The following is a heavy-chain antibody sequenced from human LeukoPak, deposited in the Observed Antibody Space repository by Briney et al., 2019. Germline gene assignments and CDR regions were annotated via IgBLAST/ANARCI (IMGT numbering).Heavy chain of an antibody. CDR3: ARGPYPPLGPFDY. CDR1: GGTFSGYA. V-gene: IGHV1-69*13. J-gene: IGHJ4*02. Sequence: GASVKVSCKASGGTFSGYAISWVRQAPGQGLEWMGGIIPIFGTANYAQKFQGRVTITADESTSTAYMELSSLRSEDTAVYYCARGPYPPLGPFDYWGQGTLVTVSS. D-gene: IGHD6-6*01. CDR2: IIPIFGTA.